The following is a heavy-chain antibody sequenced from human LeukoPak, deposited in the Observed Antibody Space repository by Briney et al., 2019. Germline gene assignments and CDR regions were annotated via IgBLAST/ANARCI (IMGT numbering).Heavy chain of an antibody. J-gene: IGHJ6*02. CDR1: GFTFSHYA. Sequence: GGSLRLSCAASGFTFSHYAMHWVRQAPGKGLEWVAVISYDGSNKYYADSVKGRFAISRDNSKNTLFVQMNSLRAEDTAVYYCAKDLGDYGYYYGMDVWGQGTTVTVSS. D-gene: IGHD4-17*01. V-gene: IGHV3-30*18. CDR3: AKDLGDYGYYYGMDV. CDR2: ISYDGSNK.